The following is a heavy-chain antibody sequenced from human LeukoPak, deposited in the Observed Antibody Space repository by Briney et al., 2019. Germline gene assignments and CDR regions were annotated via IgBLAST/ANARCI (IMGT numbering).Heavy chain of an antibody. J-gene: IGHJ2*01. CDR2: IYSGGST. Sequence: GGSLRLSCAASGFTVSSKYMSWVRQAPGKGLEWVSVIYSGGSTYYADSVKGRFTISRDNSKNTLYLQMNSLRGEDTALYYCTRDGGYGSYATPSNWYFDLWGRGTLVTVSS. V-gene: IGHV3-53*01. CDR1: GFTVSSKY. D-gene: IGHD3-16*01. CDR3: TRDGGYGSYATPSNWYFDL.